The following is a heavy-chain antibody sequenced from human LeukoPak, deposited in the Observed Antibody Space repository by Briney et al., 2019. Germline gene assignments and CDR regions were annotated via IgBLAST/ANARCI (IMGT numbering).Heavy chain of an antibody. CDR1: GFTISTYG. CDR2: ISGGTT. D-gene: IGHD3-10*01. V-gene: IGHV3-23*01. J-gene: IGHJ4*02. Sequence: GGSLRLSCAASGFTISTYGMSRVRQAPGKGLEWVSSISGGTTYYADSVKGRFTISRDNSKNTVSLQMNSLRAEDTAVYYCAKSVYHSGNYWGQGTLVTVSS. CDR3: AKSVYHSGNY.